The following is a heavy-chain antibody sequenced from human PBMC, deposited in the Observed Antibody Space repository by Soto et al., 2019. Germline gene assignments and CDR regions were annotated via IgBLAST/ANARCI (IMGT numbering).Heavy chain of an antibody. V-gene: IGHV1-8*01. CDR3: ARLDLGELSLTLNYYYYYYMDV. CDR2: MNPNSGNT. J-gene: IGHJ6*03. Sequence: ASVKVSCKASGYTFTSYDINWVRRATGQGLEWMGWMNPNSGNTGYAQKFQGRVTMTRNTSISTAYMELSSLRSEDTAVYYCARLDLGELSLTLNYYYYYYMDVWGKGTTVTVSS. CDR1: GYTFTSYD. D-gene: IGHD3-16*02.